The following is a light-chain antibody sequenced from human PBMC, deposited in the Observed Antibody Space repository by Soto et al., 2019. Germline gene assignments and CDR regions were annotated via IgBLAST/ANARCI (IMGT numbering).Light chain of an antibody. CDR3: SSYTSSSTPYV. CDR2: DVA. V-gene: IGLV2-14*01. J-gene: IGLJ1*01. CDR1: SSDVGRYNY. Sequence: QSVLTQPASVSGSPGQSITISCTGSSSDVGRYNYVSWYQQHPGKAPKLILYDVANRPSGISDRFSGSKSGNTASLTISGLQAEDEADYYCSSYTSSSTPYVIGTGTKVTVL.